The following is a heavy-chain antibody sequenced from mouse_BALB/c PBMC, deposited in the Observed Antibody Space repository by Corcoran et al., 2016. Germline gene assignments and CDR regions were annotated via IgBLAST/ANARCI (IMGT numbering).Heavy chain of an antibody. V-gene: IGHV9-3-1*01. Sequence: QIQLVQSGHELKKPGETVKISCKASGYTFTKYGMNWVKQAPGKGLKWMGWINTYTGEPTYGDDFKGRFAFSLETSASTAYLQSNNLKNEDTATYFCARGGGYDEDYAMDYWGQGTSVTVSS. CDR2: INTYTGEP. J-gene: IGHJ4*01. D-gene: IGHD2-2*01. CDR3: ARGGGYDEDYAMDY. CDR1: GYTFTKYG.